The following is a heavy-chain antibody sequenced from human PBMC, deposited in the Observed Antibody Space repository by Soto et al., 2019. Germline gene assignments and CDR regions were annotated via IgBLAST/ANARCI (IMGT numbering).Heavy chain of an antibody. J-gene: IGHJ5*02. Sequence: LRLSCAASGFTFSSYSMNWVRQAPGKGLEWVSSISSSSSYIYYADSVKGRFTISRDNAKNSLYLQMNSLRAEDTAVYYCARSIAAAATGWFDPWGQGTLVTVSS. CDR2: ISSSSSYI. V-gene: IGHV3-21*01. CDR1: GFTFSSYS. D-gene: IGHD6-13*01. CDR3: ARSIAAAATGWFDP.